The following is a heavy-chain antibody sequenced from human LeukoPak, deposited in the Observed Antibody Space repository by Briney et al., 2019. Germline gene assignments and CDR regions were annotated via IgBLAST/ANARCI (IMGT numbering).Heavy chain of an antibody. J-gene: IGHJ5*02. CDR3: ARQGDGFDNWFDP. V-gene: IGHV4-59*08. CDR1: GGSISSYY. CDR2: IYYSGST. Sequence: SETLSLTCTVSGGSISSYYWSWIRQPPGKGLEWIGYIYYSGSTNYNPSPKSRVTISVDTSKNQFSLKLSSVTAADTAVYYCARQGDGFDNWFDPWGQGTLVTVSS. D-gene: IGHD5-24*01.